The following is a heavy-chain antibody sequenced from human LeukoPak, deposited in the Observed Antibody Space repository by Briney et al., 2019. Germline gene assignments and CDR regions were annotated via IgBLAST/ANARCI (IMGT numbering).Heavy chain of an antibody. Sequence: GGSLRLSCAASGFTFSTYVMHWVRQAPGKGLEWVAVISYDGSNKYYADSVQGRFIISRDNSKNTLYLQMNSLRAEDTAVYYCARDRGDTGTEFDYWGQGTLVTVSS. CDR1: GFTFSTYV. CDR2: ISYDGSNK. CDR3: ARDRGDTGTEFDY. D-gene: IGHD5-18*01. V-gene: IGHV3-30*03. J-gene: IGHJ4*02.